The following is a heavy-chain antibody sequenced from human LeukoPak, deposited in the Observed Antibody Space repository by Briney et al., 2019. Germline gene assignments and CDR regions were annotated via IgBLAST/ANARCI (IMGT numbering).Heavy chain of an antibody. J-gene: IGHJ5*02. Sequence: PGGSLRLSCAASGFTFSSYGMHWVRQAPGKGLEWVAVISYDGSNKYYADSVKGRFTISRDNSKNTLYLQMNSLRAEDTAVYYCARVDTAMARFDPWGQGTLVTVSS. D-gene: IGHD5-18*01. CDR3: ARVDTAMARFDP. CDR1: GFTFSSYG. CDR2: ISYDGSNK. V-gene: IGHV3-30*03.